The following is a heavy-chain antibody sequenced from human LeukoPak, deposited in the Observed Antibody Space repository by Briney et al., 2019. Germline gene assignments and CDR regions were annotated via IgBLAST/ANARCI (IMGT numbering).Heavy chain of an antibody. Sequence: GGSLRLSCAASGFTFSSYWMHWVRQAPGKGLVWVSRINADGDTTRYPDSVKGRFTISRDNAKNTLYLQMNSLRAEDTAVYYCARHSAGLGIDYWGQGTLVTVST. D-gene: IGHD7-27*01. V-gene: IGHV3-74*01. CDR3: ARHSAGLGIDY. J-gene: IGHJ4*02. CDR2: INADGDTT. CDR1: GFTFSSYW.